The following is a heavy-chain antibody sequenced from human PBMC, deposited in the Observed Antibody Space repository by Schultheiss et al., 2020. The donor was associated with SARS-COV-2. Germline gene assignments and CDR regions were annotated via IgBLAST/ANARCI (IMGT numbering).Heavy chain of an antibody. CDR1: GYTFGNYA. D-gene: IGHD3-22*01. J-gene: IGHJ4*02. CDR3: ARGGYSTGYYFYFDF. Sequence: ASVKVSCKASGYTFGNYAIQWVRQAPGQGLESIGWINAASGNTKYAQNFQGRVTITRDTSASIVNMELSSLSAGDTAVYYCARGGYSTGYYFYFDFWGQGTLVTVSS. V-gene: IGHV1-3*01. CDR2: INAASGNT.